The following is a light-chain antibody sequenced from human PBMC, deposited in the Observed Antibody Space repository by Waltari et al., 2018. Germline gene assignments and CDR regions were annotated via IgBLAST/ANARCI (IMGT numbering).Light chain of an antibody. Sequence: QSVLTQPPSVSGATGQRVTIPCTGSSPNIGAGYDVPWYQQLPGSAPKLLIYGNSNRPSGVPDRFSGSKSGTSASLAISGLQAEDEAEYYCQSYDSSLRGVFGGGTKLTVL. CDR3: QSYDSSLRGV. CDR2: GNS. CDR1: SPNIGAGYD. V-gene: IGLV1-40*01. J-gene: IGLJ2*01.